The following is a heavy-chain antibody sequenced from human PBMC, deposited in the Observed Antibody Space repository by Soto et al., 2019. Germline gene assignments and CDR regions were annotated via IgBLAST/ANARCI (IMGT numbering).Heavy chain of an antibody. CDR3: AHLAVAGITYYFDS. V-gene: IGHV2-5*02. D-gene: IGHD3-16*01. CDR1: GFSLSTSGVG. J-gene: IGHJ4*02. Sequence: QITLKESGPTLVKPTQTLTLTCTFSGFSLSTSGVGVGWIRQPPGKALEWLTFIYWDDDKRNSPFLTSRLTITNDTSINQLVIIMSNMVPVDIATYYCAHLAVAGITYYFDSWGQGTLVTVSS. CDR2: IYWDDDK.